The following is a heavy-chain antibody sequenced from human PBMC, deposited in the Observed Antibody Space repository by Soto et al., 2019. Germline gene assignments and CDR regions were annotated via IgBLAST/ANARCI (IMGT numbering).Heavy chain of an antibody. CDR1: GFTFSSYW. J-gene: IGHJ4*02. CDR2: IKQDGSEK. Sequence: GGSLRLSCAASGFTFSSYWMSWVRQAPGKGLEWVANIKQDGSEKYYVDSVKGRFTISRDNAKNSLYLQMNSLRAEDTAVYYCARDRGYSGYDLLMTDYWGQGTLVTVSS. D-gene: IGHD5-12*01. CDR3: ARDRGYSGYDLLMTDY. V-gene: IGHV3-7*01.